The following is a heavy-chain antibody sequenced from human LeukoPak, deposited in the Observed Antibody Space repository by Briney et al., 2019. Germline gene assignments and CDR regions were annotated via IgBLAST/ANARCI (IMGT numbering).Heavy chain of an antibody. J-gene: IGHJ5*02. Sequence: GGSLRLSCAASGFTFSSYGMHWVRQAPGKGLEWVAAISYDGSNKYYADSVKGRFTISRDNSKNTLYLQMNSLRAEDTAVYYCAKDLMSYCGGDCYPWFDPWGQGTLVTVSS. CDR3: AKDLMSYCGGDCYPWFDP. V-gene: IGHV3-30*18. CDR1: GFTFSSYG. CDR2: ISYDGSNK. D-gene: IGHD2-21*02.